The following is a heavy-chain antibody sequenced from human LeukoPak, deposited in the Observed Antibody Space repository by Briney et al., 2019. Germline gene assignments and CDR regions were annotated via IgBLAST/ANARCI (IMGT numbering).Heavy chain of an antibody. CDR1: GFTFSSYA. D-gene: IGHD5-24*01. J-gene: IGHJ6*02. CDR3: ARSDPGDGYNWHSYYGMDV. V-gene: IGHV3-64*01. CDR2: ISSNGGST. Sequence: AGGSLRLSCAASGFTFSSYAMPWVRQAPGKGLEYVSAISSNGGSTYYANSVKGRFTISRDNSKNTLYLQMGSLSAEDMAVYYCARSDPGDGYNWHSYYGMDVWGQGTTVTVSS.